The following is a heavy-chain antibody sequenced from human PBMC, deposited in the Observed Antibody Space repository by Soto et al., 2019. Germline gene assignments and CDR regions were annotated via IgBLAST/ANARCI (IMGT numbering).Heavy chain of an antibody. CDR1: GYTCTDYY. CDR2: INPNSGAT. Sequence: VASVKVSCKASGYTCTDYYMHWVLQAPGQGLEWMGWINPNSGATNYAQKFQGRITMTRDTSITTAYMEMSRLRSDDTADTAIYYCARSLKRADAFDIWGQGTMVTV. V-gene: IGHV1-2*02. CDR3: ARSLKRADAFDI. J-gene: IGHJ3*02.